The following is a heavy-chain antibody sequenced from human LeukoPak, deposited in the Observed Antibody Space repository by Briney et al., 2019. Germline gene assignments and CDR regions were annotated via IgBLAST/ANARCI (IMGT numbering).Heavy chain of an antibody. Sequence: SETLSLPCTVSGLSLSCYYWSWIRQPPGKGLEWLGYIYYSGSTNYNPSLKSRVTISVDTSKNQFSLKLSSVTAADTAVYYCARDQLTTVTTYDGLDIWGQGTMVTVSS. CDR2: IYYSGST. CDR1: GLSLSCYY. D-gene: IGHD4-17*01. V-gene: IGHV4-59*01. J-gene: IGHJ3*02. CDR3: ARDQLTTVTTYDGLDI.